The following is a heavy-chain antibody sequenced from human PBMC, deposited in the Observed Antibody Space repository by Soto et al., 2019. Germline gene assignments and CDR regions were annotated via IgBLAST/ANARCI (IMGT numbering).Heavy chain of an antibody. CDR1: GGTFSSYA. CDR2: IIPIFGTA. CDR3: ARTSRLPYYFDY. V-gene: IGHV1-69*06. J-gene: IGHJ4*02. D-gene: IGHD6-25*01. Sequence: SVKVSCKASGGTFSSYAISWVRQAPGQGLEWMGGIIPIFGTANYAQKFQGRVTITADKSTSTAYMELSSLRSEDTAVYYCARTSRLPYYFDYWGQGTLVTVSS.